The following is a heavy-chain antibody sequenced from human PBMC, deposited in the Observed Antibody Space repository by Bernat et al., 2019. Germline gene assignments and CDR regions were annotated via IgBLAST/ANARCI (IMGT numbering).Heavy chain of an antibody. D-gene: IGHD5-12*01. CDR2: ISSSGSTI. CDR3: ARSSYIGYDRYYYMDV. CDR1: GFTFSSYE. V-gene: IGHV3-48*03. Sequence: EVQLVESGGGLVQPGGSLRLSCAASGFTFSSYEMNWVRQAPGKGLEWVSYISSSGSTIYYADSVKGRFTISRDNAKNSLYLQMNSLRAEDTAVYYCARSSYIGYDRYYYMDVWGKGTTVTVSS. J-gene: IGHJ6*03.